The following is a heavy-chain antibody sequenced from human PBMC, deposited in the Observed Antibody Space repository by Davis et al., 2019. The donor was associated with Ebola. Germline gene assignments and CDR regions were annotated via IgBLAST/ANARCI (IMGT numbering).Heavy chain of an antibody. CDR1: GGSFSAYY. D-gene: IGHD6-19*01. J-gene: IGHJ4*02. Sequence: SETLSLTCAVYGGSFSAYYWCSIRQPPGKGLEWIGEINHSGSTNYNPSLKSRVTISVDTSKNQFSLKLSSVTAADTAVYYCAREDSSGWYFSYWGQGTLVTVSS. CDR2: INHSGST. V-gene: IGHV4-34*01. CDR3: AREDSSGWYFSY.